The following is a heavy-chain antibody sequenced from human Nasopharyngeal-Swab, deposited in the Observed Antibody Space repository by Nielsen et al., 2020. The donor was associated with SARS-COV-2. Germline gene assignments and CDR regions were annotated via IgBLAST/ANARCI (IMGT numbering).Heavy chain of an antibody. Sequence: VRQAPGKGLEWVAVTSYDGSNKYYADSVKGRFTISRDNSKNTLYLQMNSLRAEDTAVYYCAKSSVPDYWGQGTLVTVSS. CDR3: AKSSVPDY. D-gene: IGHD1-1*01. CDR2: TSYDGSNK. V-gene: IGHV3-30*18. J-gene: IGHJ4*02.